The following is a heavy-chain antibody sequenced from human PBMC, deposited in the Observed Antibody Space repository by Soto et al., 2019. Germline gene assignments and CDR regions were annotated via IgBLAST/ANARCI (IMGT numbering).Heavy chain of an antibody. CDR2: FDPEDGET. J-gene: IGHJ3*02. CDR3: ASDEGLSGRHRRDAFDI. CDR1: GYTLTELS. D-gene: IGHD1-26*01. Sequence: QVQLVQSGAEVKKPGASVKVSCKVSGYTLTELSMHWVRQAPGKGLEWMEGFDPEDGETIYAQKFQGRVTMTEDTSTDTAYMELSSLRSEDTAVYYCASDEGLSGRHRRDAFDIWGQGTMVTVSS. V-gene: IGHV1-24*01.